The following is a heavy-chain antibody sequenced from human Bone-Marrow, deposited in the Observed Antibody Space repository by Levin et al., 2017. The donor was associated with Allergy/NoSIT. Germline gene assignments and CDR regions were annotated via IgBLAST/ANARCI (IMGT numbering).Heavy chain of an antibody. V-gene: IGHV1-2*02. CDR3: ARGDLGLPLGELSAADY. CDR1: GYTFTGYY. J-gene: IGHJ4*02. Sequence: ASVKVSCKASGYTFTGYYLHWVRQAPGQGLEWMGCMNPTTGDASFAPAFRGRVTMTRDTSLSTAYMELSRLKSDDTALYYCARGDLGLPLGELSAADYWGQGTLVTVSS. D-gene: IGHD3-16*02. CDR2: MNPTTGDA.